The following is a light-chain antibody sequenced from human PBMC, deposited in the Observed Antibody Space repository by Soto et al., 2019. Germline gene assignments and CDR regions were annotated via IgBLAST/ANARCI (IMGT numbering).Light chain of an antibody. V-gene: IGKV1-39*01. CDR2: VAS. CDR3: QQSFSTPQT. CDR1: QSISSY. J-gene: IGKJ4*01. Sequence: DIQMTQSPSSLSASVGDRVTITCRASQSISSYLSWYQQKPGKAPKLLINVASTLQSGVPSRFSGSGSGTDFTLAISSLQPEDFATYYCQQSFSTPQTFGGGTRVEIK.